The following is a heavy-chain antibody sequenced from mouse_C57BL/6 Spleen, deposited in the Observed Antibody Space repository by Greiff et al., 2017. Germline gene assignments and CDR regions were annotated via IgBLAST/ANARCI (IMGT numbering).Heavy chain of an antibody. Sequence: EVQLQQSGPELVKPGASVKISCKASGYTFTDYYMNWVKQSHGKSLEWIGDINPNNGGTSYNQKFKGKATLTVDKSSSTAYMELRSLTSEDSAVYYCARSRGGTTDFDYWGQGTTLTVSS. CDR2: INPNNGGT. CDR3: ARSRGGTTDFDY. CDR1: GYTFTDYY. V-gene: IGHV1-26*01. D-gene: IGHD1-1*01. J-gene: IGHJ2*01.